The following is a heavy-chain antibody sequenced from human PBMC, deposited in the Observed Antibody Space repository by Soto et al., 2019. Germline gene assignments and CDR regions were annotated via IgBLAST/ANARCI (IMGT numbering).Heavy chain of an antibody. J-gene: IGHJ4*02. D-gene: IGHD4-4*01. CDR1: VFTFFSYT. CDR2: IGSDGNYI. V-gene: IGHV3-21*01. CDR3: ARGYRQFDS. Sequence: GGSLRLSCAASVFTFFSYTMNWVRQAPGKGLEWVATIGSDGNYIYYADSMKGRFTISRDNAKNLLFLEMNSVRGDDSARYYCARGYRQFDSWGQGILVTVSS.